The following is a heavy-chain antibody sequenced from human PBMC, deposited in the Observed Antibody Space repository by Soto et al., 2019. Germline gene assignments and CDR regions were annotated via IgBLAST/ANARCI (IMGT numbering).Heavy chain of an antibody. V-gene: IGHV1-69*01. J-gene: IGHJ4*02. Sequence: QVQLVQSGAEVKKPGSSVKVSCKASGGTFSSYAISWVRQAPGQVLEWMGGIIAIFGTANYAQKFQGRVTITADESTSTAYMELSSLRCEDTAVYYCARDRVIAAAGTEGFDYWGQGTLVTVSS. CDR1: GGTFSSYA. CDR3: ARDRVIAAAGTEGFDY. D-gene: IGHD6-13*01. CDR2: IIAIFGTA.